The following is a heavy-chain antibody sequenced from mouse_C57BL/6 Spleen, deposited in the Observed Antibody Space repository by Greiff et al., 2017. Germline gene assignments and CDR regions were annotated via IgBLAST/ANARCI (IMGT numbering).Heavy chain of an antibody. V-gene: IGHV1-82*01. D-gene: IGHD2-4*01. CDR2: IYPGDGDT. CDR1: GYAFSSSW. Sequence: VQLVESGPELVKPGASVKLSCTASGYAFSSSWMNWVKQRPGKGLEWIGRIYPGDGDTNYNGKFKGKATLTADKSSSTAYMQLSSLTSEDSAVYFCARGGIYYDYDGTFAYWGQGTLVTVSA. CDR3: ARGGIYYDYDGTFAY. J-gene: IGHJ3*01.